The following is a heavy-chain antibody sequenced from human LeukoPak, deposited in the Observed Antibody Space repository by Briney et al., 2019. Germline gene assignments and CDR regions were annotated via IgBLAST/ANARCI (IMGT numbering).Heavy chain of an antibody. CDR1: ES. CDR3: TKFEGATIAGWFND. Sequence: GGSLRLSSAACESHGLGPLGSRKGAGVGLNYYADSVKARFTISKDNCKNTLYLQMSSMTSEATAVYFSTKFEGATIAGWFNDWGQGILVTVSS. J-gene: IGHJ4*02. D-gene: IGHD3-10*01. V-gene: IGHV3-23*01.